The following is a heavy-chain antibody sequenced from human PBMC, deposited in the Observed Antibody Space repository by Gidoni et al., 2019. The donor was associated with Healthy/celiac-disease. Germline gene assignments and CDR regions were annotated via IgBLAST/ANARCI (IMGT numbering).Heavy chain of an antibody. CDR1: GGSFSGYY. CDR2: INHSGST. Sequence: QVQLPQWGAGLLKPSATLSLNCAVYGGSFSGYYWSWIRQHPGKGLERIGEINHSGSTNYNPSLKSRVTISVDTSKNQFSLKLSSVTAADTAVYYCARGSRIAAAGAFFMEHWGQGTLVTVSS. CDR3: ARGSRIAAAGAFFMEH. D-gene: IGHD6-13*01. V-gene: IGHV4-34*01. J-gene: IGHJ1*01.